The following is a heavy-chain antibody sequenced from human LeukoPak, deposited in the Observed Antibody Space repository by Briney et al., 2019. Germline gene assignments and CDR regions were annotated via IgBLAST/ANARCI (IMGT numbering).Heavy chain of an antibody. J-gene: IGHJ4*02. CDR3: ARPESNYDFWSGPADY. V-gene: IGHV5-51*01. D-gene: IGHD3-3*01. CDR1: GYSFTSYW. Sequence: GESLKISCKGSGYSFTSYWIGWVRQMPGKGLEWMGIIYPGDSDTRYSPSFQGQVTISADKSISTAYLQWSSLKASDTAMYYCARPESNYDFWSGPADYWRQGTLVTVSS. CDR2: IYPGDSDT.